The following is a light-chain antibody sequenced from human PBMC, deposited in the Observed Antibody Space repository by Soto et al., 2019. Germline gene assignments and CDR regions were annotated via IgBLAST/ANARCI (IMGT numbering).Light chain of an antibody. Sequence: EIVLTQSPDTLSLSPGDRATLYCRASQRVAKFLAWYQQKGGQAPRLLIFDASTRATGVPGRFNGSGSGTAFTLTITSLEPEDSAVYYCQKRTNWPLTFGGGTKVEVK. CDR1: QRVAKF. V-gene: IGKV3-11*01. CDR2: DAS. J-gene: IGKJ4*01. CDR3: QKRTNWPLT.